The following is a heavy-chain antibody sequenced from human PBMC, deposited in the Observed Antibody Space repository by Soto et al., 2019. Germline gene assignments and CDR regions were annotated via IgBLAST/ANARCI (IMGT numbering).Heavy chain of an antibody. Sequence: SETLSLTCTVSGGFISTDGYNWSWIRQTPGKDLEWIGYLYYSGTSFYNPSLKSRVTISGDTSKNQFSLSLTFVTAADTAVYFCARGPAHFDTNGYAYWLDYWGQGISVTVS. CDR3: ARGPAHFDTNGYAYWLDY. CDR1: GGFISTDGYN. D-gene: IGHD3-22*01. J-gene: IGHJ4*02. CDR2: LYYSGTS. V-gene: IGHV4-30-4*01.